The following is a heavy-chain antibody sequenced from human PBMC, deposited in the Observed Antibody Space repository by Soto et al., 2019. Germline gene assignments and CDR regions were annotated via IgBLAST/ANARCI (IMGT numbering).Heavy chain of an antibody. J-gene: IGHJ3*02. V-gene: IGHV3-33*01. CDR2: IWYDGSNK. CDR1: GFTFSSYG. D-gene: IGHD3-3*01. CDR3: ARILSYDFWSGYLRSDDAFDI. Sequence: GGSLRLSCAASGFTFSSYGMHWVRQAPGKGLEWVAVIWYDGSNKYYADSVKGRFNISRDNSKNTLYLQMNSLRAEDTAVYYCARILSYDFWSGYLRSDDAFDIWGQGTMVTVSS.